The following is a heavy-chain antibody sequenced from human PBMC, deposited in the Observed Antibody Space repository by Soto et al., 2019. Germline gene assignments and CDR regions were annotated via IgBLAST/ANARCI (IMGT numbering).Heavy chain of an antibody. CDR2: IIPIFGTA. J-gene: IGHJ4*02. Sequence: ASVKVSCKASGGTFSSYAISWVRQAPGQGLEWMGGIIPIFGTANYAQKFQGRVTITADESTSTAYMELSSLRSEDTAVYYCARVKNCNKSSDYWGQGTLVSVS. CDR1: GGTFSSYA. D-gene: IGHD1-1*01. V-gene: IGHV1-69*13. CDR3: ARVKNCNKSSDY.